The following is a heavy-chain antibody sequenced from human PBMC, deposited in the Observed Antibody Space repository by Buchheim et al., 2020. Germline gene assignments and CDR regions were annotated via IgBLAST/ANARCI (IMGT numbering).Heavy chain of an antibody. D-gene: IGHD1-1*01. CDR1: GFTFTNAW. Sequence: EVQLVESGGGLVKPGGSLRLSCAASGFTFTNAWMNWVRQAPGKGLEWVGRIKRRSDGGTTDYAAPVKGRFTISRDDSKNTVYLQMNSLRTEDTAVYYCTTVDVGWYMVYWGQGTL. J-gene: IGHJ4*02. V-gene: IGHV3-15*01. CDR2: IKRRSDGGTT. CDR3: TTVDVGWYMVY.